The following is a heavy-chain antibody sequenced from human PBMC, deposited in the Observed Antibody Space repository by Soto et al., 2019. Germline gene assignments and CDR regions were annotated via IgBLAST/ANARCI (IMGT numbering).Heavy chain of an antibody. D-gene: IGHD1-26*01. Sequence: PGGSLRLSCAASGFTVSINYMSWVRQAPGKGLEWVSVIYSGGSTYYADSVKGRFTISRDNSKNTLYLQMNSLRAEDTTVYYCAREEHYYYGMDVWGQGTTVTVSS. CDR2: IYSGGST. CDR3: AREEHYYYGMDV. V-gene: IGHV3-53*01. CDR1: GFTVSINY. J-gene: IGHJ6*02.